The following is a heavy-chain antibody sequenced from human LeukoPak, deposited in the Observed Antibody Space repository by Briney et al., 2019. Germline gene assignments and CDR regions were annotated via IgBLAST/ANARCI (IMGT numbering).Heavy chain of an antibody. CDR1: GGSISSSSYY. CDR2: IYYSGRT. D-gene: IGHD4-11*01. V-gene: IGHV4-39*07. Sequence: SETLSLTCTVSGGSISSSSYYWGWIRQPPGKGLEWIGSIYYSGRTYYNPSLKSRVTMSVDSSKNQFSLRLTSVTAADTAVYFCAGGIGTTVRGYFDYWGQGTQVTVSS. J-gene: IGHJ4*02. CDR3: AGGIGTTVRGYFDY.